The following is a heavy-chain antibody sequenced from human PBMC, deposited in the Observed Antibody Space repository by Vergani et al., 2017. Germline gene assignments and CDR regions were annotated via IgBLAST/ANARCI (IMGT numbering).Heavy chain of an antibody. V-gene: IGHV4-34*01. Sequence: QVQLQQWGAGLLKPSETLSLTCAVYGGSFSGYYWSWIRQPPGKGLEWIGEINHSGSTNYNPSLKSRVTISVDTSKNQFSLKLSSVTAAAAAVYYCARKAITMVRGVIGRFDPWGQGTLVTVSS. CDR3: ARKAITMVRGVIGRFDP. D-gene: IGHD3-10*01. CDR1: GGSFSGYY. J-gene: IGHJ5*02. CDR2: INHSGST.